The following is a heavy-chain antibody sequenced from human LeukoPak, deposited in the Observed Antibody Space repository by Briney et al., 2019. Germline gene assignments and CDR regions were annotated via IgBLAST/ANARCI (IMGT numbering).Heavy chain of an antibody. Sequence: NAGESLKISCKGSGYNFTTYWIGWVRQMPGKGLEWMGIIYPGDSDTRYSPSFQGQVTISADKSISTAYLQWSSLKASDTAMYYCARLRGYNYGYEDYWGQGTLVTVSS. CDR2: IYPGDSDT. V-gene: IGHV5-51*01. D-gene: IGHD5-18*01. J-gene: IGHJ4*02. CDR1: GYNFTTYW. CDR3: ARLRGYNYGYEDY.